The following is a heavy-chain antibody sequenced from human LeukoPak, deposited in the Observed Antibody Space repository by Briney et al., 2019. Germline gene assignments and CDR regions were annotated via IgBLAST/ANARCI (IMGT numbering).Heavy chain of an antibody. D-gene: IGHD3-10*01. V-gene: IGHV4-38-2*01. Sequence: PSETLSLTCAVSGYSISSGYYWGWIRQPPGKGLEWIGSIYHSGSTYYNPSLKSRVTISVDTSKNQFSLKLSSVTAADTAVYYCARHEVVRGAIISPYYFDYWGQGTLVTVSS. CDR2: IYHSGST. CDR1: GYSISSGYY. J-gene: IGHJ4*02. CDR3: ARHEVVRGAIISPYYFDY.